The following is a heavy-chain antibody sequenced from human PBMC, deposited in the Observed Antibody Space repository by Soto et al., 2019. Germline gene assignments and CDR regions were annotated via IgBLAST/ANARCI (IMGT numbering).Heavy chain of an antibody. CDR1: GYSLTTYA. Sequence: QVHLVQSGAEVKKPGASVRISCMASGYSLTTYAIYWVRQAPGQSLEWLGWINPGNEDTKYSQEFQGRVTFTRDTSASTADLEVRSLRSEDTAVYYCARPVYRGGLKVWGLDYWGQGTLVTVSS. J-gene: IGHJ4*02. D-gene: IGHD3-16*02. CDR3: ARPVYRGGLKVWGLDY. CDR2: INPGNEDT. V-gene: IGHV1-3*01.